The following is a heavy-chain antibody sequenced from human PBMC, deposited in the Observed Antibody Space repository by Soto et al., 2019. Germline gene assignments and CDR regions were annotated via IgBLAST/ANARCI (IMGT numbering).Heavy chain of an antibody. D-gene: IGHD1-26*01. J-gene: IGHJ4*02. CDR3: ARGVSAGVDY. V-gene: IGHV1-8*01. Sequence: ASVKVSCKVSGYSFTSLDINWVRQTAGQGLEWMGWMQPSTGRTGYAQKFQGRVTMTRDTSINTAYMELTTLTSDDTAFYYCARGVSAGVDYWGQGTLVTVSS. CDR1: GYSFTSLD. CDR2: MQPSTGRT.